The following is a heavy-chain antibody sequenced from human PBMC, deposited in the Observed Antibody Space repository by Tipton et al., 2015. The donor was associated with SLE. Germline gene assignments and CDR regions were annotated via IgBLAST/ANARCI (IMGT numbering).Heavy chain of an antibody. J-gene: IGHJ6*02. D-gene: IGHD3-16*02. CDR1: GFTFDDYA. CDR3: AKAMGELSPGFHSAMDV. CDR2: ISWNSGSI. V-gene: IGHV3-9*01. Sequence: RSLRLSCAASGFTFDDYAMHWVRQAPGKGLEWVSGISWNSGSIGYADSVKGRFTISRDNAKNSLYLQMNSLRTEDTALYQCAKAMGELSPGFHSAMDVWGQGTTVTVSS.